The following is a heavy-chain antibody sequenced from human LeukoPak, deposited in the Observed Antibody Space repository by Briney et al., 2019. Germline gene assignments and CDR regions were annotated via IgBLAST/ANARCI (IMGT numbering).Heavy chain of an antibody. Sequence: GGSLRLSCAASGFTFSDYYMSWIRQAPGKGLEWVSYISSSGSTIYYADSVKGRFTISRDNAKNSLYLQTNSLRAEDTAVYYCAREPSDYGDYDAFDIWGQGTMVTVSS. CDR1: GFTFSDYY. CDR3: AREPSDYGDYDAFDI. CDR2: ISSSGSTI. D-gene: IGHD4-17*01. J-gene: IGHJ3*02. V-gene: IGHV3-11*04.